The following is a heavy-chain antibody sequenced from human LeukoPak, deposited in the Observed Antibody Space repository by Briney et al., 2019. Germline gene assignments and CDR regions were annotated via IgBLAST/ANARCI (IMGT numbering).Heavy chain of an antibody. CDR1: GFTFSSYG. J-gene: IGHJ3*02. V-gene: IGHV3-33*01. Sequence: GGSLRLSCAASGFTFSSYGMHWFGRAQGKGLEWVAVIWYDGSNKYYADSVKGRFTISRDNSKNTLYLQMNSLRAEDTAVYYCAREEDDAFDIWGQGTMVTVSS. CDR2: IWYDGSNK. CDR3: AREEDDAFDI.